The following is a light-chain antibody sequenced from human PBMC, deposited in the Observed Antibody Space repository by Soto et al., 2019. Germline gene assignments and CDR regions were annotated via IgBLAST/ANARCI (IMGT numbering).Light chain of an antibody. CDR2: EVS. Sequence: QSALTQPPSASGSPGQSVTISCTGASSDVGGYSYVSWYQQHPGKAPTLMIYEVSKRPSGVPDRFSGSKSGNTASLTVSGLQAEDEADYYCSSYGGSNNLVFGGGTKVTVL. J-gene: IGLJ2*01. V-gene: IGLV2-8*01. CDR3: SSYGGSNNLV. CDR1: SSDVGGYSY.